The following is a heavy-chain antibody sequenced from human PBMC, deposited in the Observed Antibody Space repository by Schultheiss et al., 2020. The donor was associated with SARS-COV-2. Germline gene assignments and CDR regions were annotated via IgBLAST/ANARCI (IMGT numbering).Heavy chain of an antibody. Sequence: GGSLRLSCAASGFTFSNAWMSWVRQAPGKGLEWVGRIKSKTDGGTTDYAAPVKGRFTISRDDSKNTLYLQMNSLRAEDTAVYYCAKGALVLRFLEWSGRYYYMDVWGKGTTVTVSS. CDR2: IKSKTDGGTT. CDR3: AKGALVLRFLEWSGRYYYMDV. D-gene: IGHD3-3*01. CDR1: GFTFSNAW. V-gene: IGHV3-15*01. J-gene: IGHJ6*03.